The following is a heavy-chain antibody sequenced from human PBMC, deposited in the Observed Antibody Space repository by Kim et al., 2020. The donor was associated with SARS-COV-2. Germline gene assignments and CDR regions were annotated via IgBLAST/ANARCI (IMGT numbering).Heavy chain of an antibody. J-gene: IGHJ3*02. Sequence: YNPSRKSRVTISVDKSKNQFSLKLSSVTAADTAVYYCARGRGGRGDAFDIWGQGTMVTVSS. D-gene: IGHD3-10*01. CDR3: ARGRGGRGDAFDI. V-gene: IGHV4-4*02.